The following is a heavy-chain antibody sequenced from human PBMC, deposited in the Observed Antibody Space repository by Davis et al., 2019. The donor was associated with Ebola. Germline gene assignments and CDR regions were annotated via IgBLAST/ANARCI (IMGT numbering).Heavy chain of an antibody. CDR2: IYHSGST. CDR3: ARIRTAATGYDAFHI. J-gene: IGHJ3*02. CDR1: DYSISSGYY. V-gene: IGHV4-38-2*02. Sequence: SETLSLTCTVSDYSISSGYYWGWIRQPPGKGLGWIGTIYHSGSTNYNPSLKSRITISVDTSRSQFSLKLSSVTAADTAVYYCARIRTAATGYDAFHIWGQGTMVTVSS. D-gene: IGHD2-2*01.